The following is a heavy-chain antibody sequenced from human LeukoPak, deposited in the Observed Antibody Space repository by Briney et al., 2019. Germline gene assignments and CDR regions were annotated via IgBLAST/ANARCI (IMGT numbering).Heavy chain of an antibody. J-gene: IGHJ4*02. CDR1: GGSISSYY. CDR2: IHYSGST. D-gene: IGHD3-16*01. V-gene: IGHV4-59*01. Sequence: PSETLSLTCSVSGGSISSYYWSWIRQPPGKGLEWIGYIHYSGSTNYNPSLKSRVTISADTSNNQFSLKLISVTAADTAVYYCARTPRGEFSDYWGQGTLVTVSS. CDR3: ARTPRGEFSDY.